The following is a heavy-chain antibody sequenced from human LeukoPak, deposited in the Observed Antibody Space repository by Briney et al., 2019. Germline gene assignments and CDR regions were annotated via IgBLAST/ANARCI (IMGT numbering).Heavy chain of an antibody. CDR1: GFTFSSYA. J-gene: IGHJ6*02. V-gene: IGHV3-23*01. CDR3: AKDLYSSSWYTYVDDYYYYYGMDV. CDR2: ISGSGGST. Sequence: GGSLRLSCAASGFTFSSYAMSWVRQAPGKGLEWVSAISGSGGSTYYADSVKGRFTISRDNSKNTLHLQMNSLRAEDTAVYYCAKDLYSSSWYTYVDDYYYYYGMDVWGQGTTVTVSS. D-gene: IGHD6-13*01.